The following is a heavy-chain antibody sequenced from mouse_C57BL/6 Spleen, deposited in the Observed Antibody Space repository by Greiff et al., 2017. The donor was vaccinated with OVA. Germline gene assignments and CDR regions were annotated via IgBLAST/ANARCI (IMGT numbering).Heavy chain of an antibody. CDR2: ISSGGSYT. CDR1: GFTFSSYG. D-gene: IGHD1-1*01. V-gene: IGHV5-6*01. CDR3: ARHVNDYYGSSLDY. Sequence: EVQVVESGGDLVKPGGSLKLSCAASGFTFSSYGMSWVRQTPDKRLEWVATISSGGSYTYYPDSVKGRFTISRDNAKNTLYLQMSSLKSEDTAMYYCARHVNDYYGSSLDYWGQGTTLTVSS. J-gene: IGHJ2*01.